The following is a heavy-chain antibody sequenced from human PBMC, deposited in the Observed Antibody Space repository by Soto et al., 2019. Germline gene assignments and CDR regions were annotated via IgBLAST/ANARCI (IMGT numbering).Heavy chain of an antibody. CDR3: TTDTLPFSGGSTERPDY. CDR2: IKSKTDGGTT. Sequence: GGSLRLSCAASGFTFSNAWMSWVRQAPGKGLEWVGRIKSKTDGGTTDYAAPVKGRFTISRDDSKNTLYLQMNSLKTEDTAVYYCTTDTLPFSGGSTERPDYWGQGTLVTVSS. V-gene: IGHV3-15*01. D-gene: IGHD2-15*01. J-gene: IGHJ4*02. CDR1: GFTFSNAW.